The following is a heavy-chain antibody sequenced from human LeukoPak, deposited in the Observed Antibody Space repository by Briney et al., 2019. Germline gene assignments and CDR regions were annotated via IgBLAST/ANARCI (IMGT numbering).Heavy chain of an antibody. CDR2: IGSASGTK. J-gene: IGHJ4*02. D-gene: IGHD3-22*01. V-gene: IGHV3-23*01. CDR1: GFTFSSSA. Sequence: GSLRLSCAASGFTFSSSAMSWVRQAPGKGLEWVAAIGSASGTKYYADSVKGRFAISRDDSKSTLYLQMSSLRGEDTAAYYCAKVWVTYYDRGIFDSWGQGTRVTVSS. CDR3: AKVWVTYYDRGIFDS.